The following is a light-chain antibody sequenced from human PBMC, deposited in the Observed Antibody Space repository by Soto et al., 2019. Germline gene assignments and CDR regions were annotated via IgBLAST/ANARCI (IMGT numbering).Light chain of an antibody. Sequence: QSVLTQPPSVSEAPRQRVTISCSGSWSNIGNNAVNWYQQLPGKAPKLLIYYDDLLSSGVSDRFSGSKSGTSASLAISGLQSEDEADYYCAVWDDHLNGVVFGGGTKLTVL. CDR3: AVWDDHLNGVV. CDR1: WSNIGNNA. CDR2: YDD. V-gene: IGLV1-36*01. J-gene: IGLJ2*01.